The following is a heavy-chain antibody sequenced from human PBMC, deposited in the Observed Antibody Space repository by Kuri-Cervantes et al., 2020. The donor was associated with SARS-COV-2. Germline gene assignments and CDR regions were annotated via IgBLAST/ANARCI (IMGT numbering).Heavy chain of an antibody. CDR2: ISSSSSYI. Sequence: GGSLRLSCAASGFTFSSYSMNWVRQAPGKGLEWVSSISSSSSYIYYADSVKGRFTISRDNSKNTLYLQMYSLRDEDTAVYYCATTYCSRINCPDYYYGVDVWGQGTTVTVSS. CDR1: GFTFSSYS. J-gene: IGHJ6*02. V-gene: IGHV3-21*01. CDR3: ATTYCSRINCPDYYYGVDV. D-gene: IGHD2-2*01.